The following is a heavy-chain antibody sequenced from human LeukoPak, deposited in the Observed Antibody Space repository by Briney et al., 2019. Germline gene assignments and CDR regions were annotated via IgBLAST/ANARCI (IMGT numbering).Heavy chain of an antibody. Sequence: GESLKISCKGSGYIFTNYWIGWVRQMPGKGLEWMGIIYPGDSDTRYSPSFQAQVTMSTNKSVSTAYLKWSSLKASDTAMYYCARRATGTTKWFDPWGQGTLVTVSS. CDR3: ARRATGTTKWFDP. CDR1: GYIFTNYW. D-gene: IGHD1-1*01. V-gene: IGHV5-51*01. J-gene: IGHJ5*02. CDR2: IYPGDSDT.